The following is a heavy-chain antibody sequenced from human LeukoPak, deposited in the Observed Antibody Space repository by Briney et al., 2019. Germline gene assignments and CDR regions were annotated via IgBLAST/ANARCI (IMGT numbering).Heavy chain of an antibody. D-gene: IGHD3-16*02. J-gene: IGHJ3*02. Sequence: SETLSLTCTVSGGSISSYYWSWIRQPPGKGLEWIGYIYYSGSTNYNPSLKSRVTISVDTSKNQFSLKLSSVTAADTAVYYCAREEGYVWGSYRAFDIWGQGTMVTVSS. CDR1: GGSISSYY. CDR3: AREEGYVWGSYRAFDI. V-gene: IGHV4-59*12. CDR2: IYYSGST.